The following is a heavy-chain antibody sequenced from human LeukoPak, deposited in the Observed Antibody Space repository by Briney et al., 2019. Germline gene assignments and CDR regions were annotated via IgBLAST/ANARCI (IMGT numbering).Heavy chain of an antibody. CDR2: IYPGDSDT. CDR1: GYRFPSYW. D-gene: IGHD6-13*01. CDR3: ARQATSSWADAFDI. Sequence: GESLKISCKGSGYRFPSYWIGWVRQMPGKGLEWMGIIYPGDSDTRYSPSFLGQVSISADKSINTAYLQWSSLQASDTAMYYCARQATSSWADAFDIWGQGTMVTVSS. V-gene: IGHV5-51*01. J-gene: IGHJ3*02.